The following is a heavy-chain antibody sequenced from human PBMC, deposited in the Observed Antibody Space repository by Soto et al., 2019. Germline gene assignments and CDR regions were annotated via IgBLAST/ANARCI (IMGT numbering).Heavy chain of an antibody. Sequence: SETLSLTCTVSGGSISSYYWSWIRQPPGKGLEWIGYIYYSGSTNYNPSLKSRVTISVDTSKNQFSLKLSSVTAADTAVYYCARARAVVTAPLSAFDIWGQGTMVTVSS. V-gene: IGHV4-59*01. CDR2: IYYSGST. CDR1: GGSISSYY. J-gene: IGHJ3*02. CDR3: ARARAVVTAPLSAFDI. D-gene: IGHD2-21*02.